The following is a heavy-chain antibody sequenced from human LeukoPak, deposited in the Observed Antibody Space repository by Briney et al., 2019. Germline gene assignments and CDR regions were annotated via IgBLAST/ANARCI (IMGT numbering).Heavy chain of an antibody. D-gene: IGHD5-12*01. CDR2: INPSGGST. J-gene: IGHJ2*01. CDR3: ARLHDYYWYFDL. Sequence: ASVKVSCKASGYTFIRNHIHWVRQAPGHGLEWMGIINPSGGSTTYAQKFQGRVTMTRDTSTSTVYMELNSLRSEDTAVYYCARLHDYYWYFDLWGRGTRVTVSS. CDR1: GYTFIRNH. V-gene: IGHV1-46*01.